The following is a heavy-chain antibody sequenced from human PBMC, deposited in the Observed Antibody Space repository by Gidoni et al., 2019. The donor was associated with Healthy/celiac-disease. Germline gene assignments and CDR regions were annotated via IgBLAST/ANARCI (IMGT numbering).Heavy chain of an antibody. J-gene: IGHJ4*02. CDR3: ARRRTGYYTDFDY. Sequence: QVQLQKWGAGLLKPSETLSLTCAVYGGSFSGYYWSWIRQPPGKGLEWIWEINHIGSTNYNPSLKSRVTISVDTSKIQFSLKLGSVTAADTAVYYCARRRTGYYTDFDYWGQGTLVTVSS. CDR2: INHIGST. V-gene: IGHV4-34*01. CDR1: GGSFSGYY. D-gene: IGHD3-9*01.